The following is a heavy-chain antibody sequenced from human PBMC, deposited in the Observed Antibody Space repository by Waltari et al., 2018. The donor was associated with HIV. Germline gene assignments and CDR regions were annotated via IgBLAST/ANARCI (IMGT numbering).Heavy chain of an antibody. J-gene: IGHJ3*02. CDR3: ARRVDTAMADAFDI. CDR1: GYSFTSYR. Sequence: EVQLVQYGAEVKNTGESLTISCKGSGYSFTSYRIGCLSQMPGKGLEWMGLIYPGDSDTRYSPSFQGQVTISADKSISTAYLQWSSLKASDTAMYYCARRVDTAMADAFDIWGQGTMVTVSS. CDR2: IYPGDSDT. V-gene: IGHV5-51*01. D-gene: IGHD5-18*01.